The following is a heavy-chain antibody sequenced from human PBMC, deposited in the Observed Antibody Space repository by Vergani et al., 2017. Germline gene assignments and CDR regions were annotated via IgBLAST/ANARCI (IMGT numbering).Heavy chain of an antibody. V-gene: IGHV1-18*01. Sequence: QVQLVQSGAEVKKPGASVKVSCKASGYTFTSYGISWVRQAPGQGLEWMGWISAYNGNTNYAQKLQGRVTMTTDTSTSTAYMERRSLRSDDTAVYYCARASYGPIYYYYYGMDVWGQGTTVTVSS. CDR3: ARASYGPIYYYYYGMDV. J-gene: IGHJ6*02. CDR2: ISAYNGNT. CDR1: GYTFTSYG. D-gene: IGHD5-18*01.